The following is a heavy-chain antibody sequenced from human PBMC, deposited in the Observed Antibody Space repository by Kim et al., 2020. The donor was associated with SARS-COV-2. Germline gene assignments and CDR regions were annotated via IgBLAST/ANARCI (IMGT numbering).Heavy chain of an antibody. D-gene: IGHD2-8*01. Sequence: GGSLRLSCAASGFTFSSYWMSWVRQAPGKGLEWVANIKQDGSDKYYVDSVKGRFTISRDNSKNTLYLQMNSLRAEDTAVYYCARDMLKSVENYYYYGMDVWGQGTTDTVSS. CDR1: GFTFSSYW. CDR3: ARDMLKSVENYYYYGMDV. CDR2: IKQDGSDK. V-gene: IGHV3-7*03. J-gene: IGHJ6*02.